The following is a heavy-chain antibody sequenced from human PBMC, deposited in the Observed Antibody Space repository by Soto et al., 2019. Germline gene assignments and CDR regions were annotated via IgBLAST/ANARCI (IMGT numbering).Heavy chain of an antibody. CDR2: INAGNGDT. CDR1: RYTFTNYA. CDR3: ARDLGVVVIDY. Sequence: SVEDSCKATRYTFTNYAIHWVRQAPGQRLEWMGWINAGNGDTKYSQRFQGRVTITRDKSASTAYMELSSLRSEDTAVYYCARDLGVVVIDYWGQGTLVTVSS. D-gene: IGHD3-22*01. J-gene: IGHJ4*02. V-gene: IGHV1-3*01.